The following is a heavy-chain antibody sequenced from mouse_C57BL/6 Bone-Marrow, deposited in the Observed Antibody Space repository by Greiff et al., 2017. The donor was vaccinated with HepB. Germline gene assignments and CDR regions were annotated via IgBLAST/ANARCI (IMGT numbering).Heavy chain of an antibody. V-gene: IGHV1-47*01. CDR1: GYTFTTYP. CDR2: FHPYNDDT. Sequence: VKLMESGAELVKPGASVKMSCKASGYTFTTYPIEWMKQNHGKSLEWIGNFHPYNDDTKYNEKFKGKATLTVEKSSSTVYLELSRLTSDDSAVYYCARGFLPYYAMDYWGQGTSVTVSS. J-gene: IGHJ4*01. D-gene: IGHD2-1*01. CDR3: ARGFLPYYAMDY.